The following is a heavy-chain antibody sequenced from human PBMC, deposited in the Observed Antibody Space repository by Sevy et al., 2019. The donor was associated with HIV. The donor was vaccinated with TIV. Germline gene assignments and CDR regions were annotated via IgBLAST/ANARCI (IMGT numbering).Heavy chain of an antibody. CDR1: GFTFSSYW. CDR2: IKSDGSST. CDR3: ARDRSGSYHVSDNWFDP. J-gene: IGHJ5*02. D-gene: IGHD1-26*01. Sequence: GGSLRPSCAASGFTFSSYWMHWVRQVPGKGLVWVSRIKSDGSSTSYADSVKGRFTISRDNAKNTLYLQMNSLRAEDTAVYYCARDRSGSYHVSDNWFDPWGQGTLVTVSS. V-gene: IGHV3-74*01.